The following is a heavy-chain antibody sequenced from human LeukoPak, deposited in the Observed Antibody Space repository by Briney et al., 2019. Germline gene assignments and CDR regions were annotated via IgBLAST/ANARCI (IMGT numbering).Heavy chain of an antibody. Sequence: SETLSLTCTVPGGSISDYYWSWIRQPPGKGLEWIGWIFGSGSSNYNPSLKSRLTISVDTSKNQFSLKLTSATAADTAVYYCAREKDTGSNHANLRYDIWGQGTMVTVSS. CDR2: IFGSGSS. D-gene: IGHD1-26*01. J-gene: IGHJ3*02. CDR3: AREKDTGSNHANLRYDI. V-gene: IGHV4-59*01. CDR1: GGSISDYY.